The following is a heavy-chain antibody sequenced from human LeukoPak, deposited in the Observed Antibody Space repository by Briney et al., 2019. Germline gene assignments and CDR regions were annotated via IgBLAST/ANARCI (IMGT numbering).Heavy chain of an antibody. V-gene: IGHV1-18*01. CDR2: ISAYNWET. CDR3: ARGLGVGASSGYGMDV. CDR1: GYTFIRCV. Sequence: ASVKVSCKASGYTFIRCVIKWVRQAPGQGVEGMGWISAYNWETKYAQNVQGRGTMTTDTSTSTAYMELKRLTSADTAVSYCARGLGVGASSGYGMDVWGQGTTVTVSS. D-gene: IGHD1-26*01. J-gene: IGHJ6*02.